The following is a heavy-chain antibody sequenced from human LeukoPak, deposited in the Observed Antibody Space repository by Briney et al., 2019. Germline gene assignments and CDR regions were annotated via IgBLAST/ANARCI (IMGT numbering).Heavy chain of an antibody. J-gene: IGHJ4*02. D-gene: IGHD2-21*02. CDR1: GFTFSSYG. Sequence: GRSLRLSCAASGFTFSSYGMHWVRQAPGKGLEWVAVIWYDGSNKYYADSVKGRFTMYRDNYKKTVYLQMNSLRDEDTAVYYCAKDDCGGDCYLNDYWGQGTLVTVSS. CDR3: AKDDCGGDCYLNDY. V-gene: IGHV3-33*06. CDR2: IWYDGSNK.